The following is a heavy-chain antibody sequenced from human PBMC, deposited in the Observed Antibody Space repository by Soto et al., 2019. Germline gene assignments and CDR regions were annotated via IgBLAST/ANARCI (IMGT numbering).Heavy chain of an antibody. J-gene: IGHJ4*02. Sequence: SETLSLTCTVSGGSISSYYWSWIRQPPGKGLEWIGYIYYSGSTNYNPSLKSRVTISVDTSKNQFSLKLSSVTAADTAVYYCARGPLAMYYFDYWGQGTLVTVSS. V-gene: IGHV4-59*01. CDR1: GGSISSYY. D-gene: IGHD2-2*01. CDR2: IYYSGST. CDR3: ARGPLAMYYFDY.